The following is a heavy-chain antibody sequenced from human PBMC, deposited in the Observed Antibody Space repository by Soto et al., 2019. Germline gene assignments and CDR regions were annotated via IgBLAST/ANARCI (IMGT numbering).Heavy chain of an antibody. J-gene: IGHJ4*02. CDR1: GFTFSSYA. Sequence: GGSLRLSCAASGFTFSSYAMSWVRQAPGKGLEWVSAISGSGGSTYYADSVKGRFTISRDNSKNTLYLQMNSLRAEDTAVYYCATQDRTYDYDSGGYYCFDYWGQGTLVTVSS. CDR2: ISGSGGST. V-gene: IGHV3-23*01. CDR3: ATQDRTYDYDSGGYYCFDY. D-gene: IGHD3-22*01.